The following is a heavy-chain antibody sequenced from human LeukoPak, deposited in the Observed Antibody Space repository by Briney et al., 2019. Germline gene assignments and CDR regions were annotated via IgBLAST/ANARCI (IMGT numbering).Heavy chain of an antibody. V-gene: IGHV1-8*02. CDR2: MNPNSGNT. J-gene: IGHJ4*02. CDR1: GYTFTSYD. Sequence: ASVKVSCTASGYTFTSYDINWVRQAPGQGLEWMGWMNPNSGNTGYAQRFQGRLTLTRDTSISTAYMELSGLRSDATAVYYCARNVPNTGDFFYWGQGTLVTVSS. CDR3: ARNVPNTGDFFY. D-gene: IGHD3-3*01.